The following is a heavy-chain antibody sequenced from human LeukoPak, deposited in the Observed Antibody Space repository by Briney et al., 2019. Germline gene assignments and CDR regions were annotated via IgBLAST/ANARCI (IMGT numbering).Heavy chain of an antibody. D-gene: IGHD3-22*01. V-gene: IGHV1-24*01. Sequence: ASVKVSCKVSGYTLTELSMHWVRQAPGKGLEWMGGFYPEDGETIYAQKFQGRVTMTQDTSTDTAYMEPSSLRSEDTAVYYCATAPITMIGQDRGPAEYFQHWGQGTLVTVSS. CDR3: ATAPITMIGQDRGPAEYFQH. J-gene: IGHJ1*01. CDR2: FYPEDGET. CDR1: GYTLTELS.